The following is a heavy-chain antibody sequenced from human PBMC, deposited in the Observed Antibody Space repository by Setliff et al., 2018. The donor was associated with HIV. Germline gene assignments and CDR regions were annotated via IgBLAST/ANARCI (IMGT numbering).Heavy chain of an antibody. CDR2: IIPSFGTP. J-gene: IGHJ3*02. CDR1: GGTFSRYG. CDR3: ARLYGSGSYYNRDDAFDI. D-gene: IGHD3-10*01. Sequence: VKVSCKASGGTFSRYGINWVRQAPGQGLEWMGGIIPSFGTPNNAQKFQGRVTITMDESTSTAYMELSSLRSEDTAMYYCARLYGSGSYYNRDDAFDIWGQGTMVTVSS. V-gene: IGHV1-69*05.